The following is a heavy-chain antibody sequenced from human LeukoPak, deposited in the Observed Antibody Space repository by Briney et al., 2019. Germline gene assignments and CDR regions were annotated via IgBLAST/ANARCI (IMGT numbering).Heavy chain of an antibody. CDR1: GYTFTSYG. CDR2: ISAYNGNT. V-gene: IGHV1-18*01. J-gene: IGHJ5*02. CDR3: ARGRGLLWFGEFPWFDP. Sequence: ASVKVSCKASGYTFTSYGISWVRQAPGQGLEWMGWISAYNGNTNYAQKLQGRVTMTTDTSTSTAYMELRSLRSEDTAVYYCARGRGLLWFGEFPWFDPWGQGTLVTVSS. D-gene: IGHD3-10*01.